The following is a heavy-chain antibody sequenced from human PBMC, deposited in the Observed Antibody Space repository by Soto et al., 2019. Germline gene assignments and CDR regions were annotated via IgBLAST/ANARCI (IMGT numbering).Heavy chain of an antibody. Sequence: EVQLVESGGGLVQPGGSLRLSCAASGFTFSSYDMHWVRQATGKGLEWVSGIGNAGDTYYPGSVKGRFTISRGNAKNSLYLQMNSLRAEDSGVYYCARSSDGYYYSAAYDIWGQGTMVTVSS. D-gene: IGHD3-22*01. J-gene: IGHJ3*02. V-gene: IGHV3-13*01. CDR1: GFTFSSYD. CDR2: IGNAGDT. CDR3: ARSSDGYYYSAAYDI.